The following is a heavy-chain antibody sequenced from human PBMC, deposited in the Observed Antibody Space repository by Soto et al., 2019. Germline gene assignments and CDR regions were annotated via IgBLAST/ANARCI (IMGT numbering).Heavy chain of an antibody. J-gene: IGHJ4*02. CDR3: AKQRSATFYSPFDY. CDR1: GFTFSSYA. CDR2: IVGSGDTT. V-gene: IGHV3-23*01. D-gene: IGHD2-21*01. Sequence: PGGSLRLSCSASGFTFSSYAMSWVRQAPGKGLEWVSSIVGSGDTTYYADSVKGRFTISRDTSKNTLYLQMNSLRAEDTAVYYCAKQRSATFYSPFDYWGQGTLVTVSS.